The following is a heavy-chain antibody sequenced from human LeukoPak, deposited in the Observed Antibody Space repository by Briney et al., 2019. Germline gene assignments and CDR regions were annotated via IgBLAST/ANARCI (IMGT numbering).Heavy chain of an antibody. J-gene: IGHJ3*02. Sequence: PGGSLRLSCAASGFTFSDYYMSWIRQAPGKGLEWVSYISSSGSTIYYADSVKGRFTISRDNAKNSLYLQMNSLRAEDTALYYCAKDRRRLSSGSYYSDAFDIWGQGTMVTVSS. CDR3: AKDRRRLSSGSYYSDAFDI. CDR2: ISSSGSTI. CDR1: GFTFSDYY. V-gene: IGHV3-11*01. D-gene: IGHD3-10*01.